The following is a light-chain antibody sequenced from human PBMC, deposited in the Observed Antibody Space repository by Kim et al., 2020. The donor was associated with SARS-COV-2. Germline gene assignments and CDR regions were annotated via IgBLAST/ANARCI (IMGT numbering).Light chain of an antibody. CDR1: SSDVGGYNY. CDR2: DVS. Sequence: GQSITISCTGTSSDVGGYNYVSLYQQHPGKAPKLMIYDVSNRPSGVSNRFSGSKSGNTASLTISALQAEDEADYYCSSYTSSSTRVFGGGTQLTVL. CDR3: SSYTSSSTRV. J-gene: IGLJ2*01. V-gene: IGLV2-14*03.